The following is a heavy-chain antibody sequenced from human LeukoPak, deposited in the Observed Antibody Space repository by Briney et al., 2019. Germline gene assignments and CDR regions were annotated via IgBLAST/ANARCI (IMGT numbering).Heavy chain of an antibody. CDR1: GFTFSSYG. CDR3: AKDHSSSSWTSD. CDR2: ISYDGSNK. V-gene: IGHV3-30*18. D-gene: IGHD6-6*01. Sequence: PGGSLRLSCAASGFTFSSYGMHWVRQAPGKGLEWVAVISYDGSNKYYADSVKGRFTISRDNSKNTLYLQMNSLRAEDTAVYYCAKDHSSSSWTSDWGQGTLVTVSS. J-gene: IGHJ4*02.